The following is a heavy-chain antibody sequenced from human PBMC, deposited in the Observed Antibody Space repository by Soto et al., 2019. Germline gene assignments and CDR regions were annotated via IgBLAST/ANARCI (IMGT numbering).Heavy chain of an antibody. CDR1: GGSISSDDFY. D-gene: IGHD6-13*01. Sequence: QVQLQESGPGLVKPSQTLSLTCTVSGGSISSDDFYWSWIRQHPGKVLEWIGYIYYSGNTYYNPSLKSRVTILVDTSKNQCAPKLSSVAAADTAVYYCARLSGSWQSWCDPWGQATLVTVSS. CDR2: IYYSGNT. J-gene: IGHJ5*02. CDR3: ARLSGSWQSWCDP. V-gene: IGHV4-31*03.